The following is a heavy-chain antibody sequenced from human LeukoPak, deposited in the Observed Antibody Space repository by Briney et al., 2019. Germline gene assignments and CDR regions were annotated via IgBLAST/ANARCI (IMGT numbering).Heavy chain of an antibody. D-gene: IGHD3-3*01. CDR1: GFTFSSYA. V-gene: IGHV3-23*01. J-gene: IGHJ4*02. Sequence: GSLRLSCAASGFTFSSYAMSWVRQAPGKGLEWVSAISGSGGSTYYADSVKGRFTISRDNAKNSLYLQMNSLRAEDTAVYYCARPRGGHPDDYWGQGTLVTVSS. CDR3: ARPRGGHPDDY. CDR2: ISGSGGST.